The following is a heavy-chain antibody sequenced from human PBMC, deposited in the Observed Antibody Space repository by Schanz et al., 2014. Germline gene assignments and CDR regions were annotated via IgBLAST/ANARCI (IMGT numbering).Heavy chain of an antibody. CDR1: GYTFTSYG. CDR2: ISPYNGNT. D-gene: IGHD3-9*01. CDR3: ARFQDDILTGAECYYGMDV. V-gene: IGHV1-18*01. Sequence: VQLEQSGAEVKKPGSSVKVSCKASGYTFTSYGISWVRQAPGQGLEWMGWISPYNGNTNYAQKLQGRVTMTADTSTSTAYMELRRLRSDDTAVYYGARFQDDILTGAECYYGMDVWGQGTTVTVSS. J-gene: IGHJ6*02.